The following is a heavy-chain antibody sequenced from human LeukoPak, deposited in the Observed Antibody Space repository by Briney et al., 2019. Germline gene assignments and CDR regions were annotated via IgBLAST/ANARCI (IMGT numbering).Heavy chain of an antibody. CDR1: GGSFSGYY. Sequence: LSLTCAVYGGSFSGYYWSWIRQPPGKGLEWPSSITTSGSTIYYADSVKGRFTISRDNAKNSLYLQMNSLTAEDTAIYYCARDLGIAGLGDYWGQGTLVTVSS. D-gene: IGHD6-13*01. V-gene: IGHV3-11*01. CDR3: ARDLGIAGLGDY. CDR2: ITTSGSTI. J-gene: IGHJ4*02.